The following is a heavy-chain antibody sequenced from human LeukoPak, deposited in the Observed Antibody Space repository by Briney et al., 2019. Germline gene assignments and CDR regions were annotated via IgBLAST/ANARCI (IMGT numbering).Heavy chain of an antibody. V-gene: IGHV1-69*04. CDR1: GGTFSSYA. CDR2: IIPILGIA. Sequence: ASVKVSCTASGGTFSSYAISWVRQAPGQGLEWMGRIIPILGIANYAQKFQGRVTITADKSTSTAYMELSSLRSEDTAVYYCARTVDYYDSSGYNDYWGQGTLVTVSS. D-gene: IGHD3-22*01. CDR3: ARTVDYYDSSGYNDY. J-gene: IGHJ4*02.